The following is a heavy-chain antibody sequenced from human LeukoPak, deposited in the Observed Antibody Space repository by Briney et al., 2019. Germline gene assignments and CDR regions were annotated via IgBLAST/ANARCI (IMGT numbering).Heavy chain of an antibody. Sequence: ASVKVSCKASGGTFSSYAISWVRQAPGQGPEWMGGIIPIFGTANYAQKFQGRVTITADKSTSTAYMELSSLRSEDTAVYYCARVAVAVAGTNFDPWGQGTLVTVSS. D-gene: IGHD6-19*01. CDR2: IIPIFGTA. CDR3: ARVAVAVAGTNFDP. V-gene: IGHV1-69*06. J-gene: IGHJ5*02. CDR1: GGTFSSYA.